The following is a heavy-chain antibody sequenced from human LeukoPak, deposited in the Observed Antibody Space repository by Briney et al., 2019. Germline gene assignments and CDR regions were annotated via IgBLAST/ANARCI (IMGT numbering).Heavy chain of an antibody. CDR3: ARVGIAVAGTRTEYFQH. CDR1: GGSISSYY. CDR2: IYYSGST. Sequence: SETLSLTCTVSGGSISSYYWSWIRQPPGKGLEWIGYIYYSGSTNYNPSLKSRVTISVDTSKNQFSLKLSSVTAADTAVYYCARVGIAVAGTRTEYFQHWGQGTLVTVSS. D-gene: IGHD6-19*01. V-gene: IGHV4-59*12. J-gene: IGHJ1*01.